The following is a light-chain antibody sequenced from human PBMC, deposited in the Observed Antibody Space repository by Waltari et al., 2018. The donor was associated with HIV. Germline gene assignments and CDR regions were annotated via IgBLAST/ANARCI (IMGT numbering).Light chain of an antibody. V-gene: IGLV3-19*01. CDR2: GKN. CDR3: NSRDSSGNPLYV. Sequence: SSELPPDPAVSVALGQTVRITCQGESLSSYSASWYQQRPGQAPVLVIYGKNNRPSGIPDRFSGSSSGNTASLTITGAQAEDEADYYCNSRDSSGNPLYVFGTGTKVTVL. J-gene: IGLJ1*01. CDR1: SLSSYS.